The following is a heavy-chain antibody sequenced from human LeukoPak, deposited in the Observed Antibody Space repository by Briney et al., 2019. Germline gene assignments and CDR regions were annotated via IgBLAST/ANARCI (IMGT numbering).Heavy chain of an antibody. Sequence: SVKVSCKASGGTFSSYAISWVRQAPGQGLEWMGGIIPIFGTANYAQKFQGRVTITADESTSTAYTELSSLRSEDTAVYYCARALLLTHYYYYYMDVWGKGTTVTVSS. CDR3: ARALLLTHYYYYYMDV. CDR2: IIPIFGTA. D-gene: IGHD4/OR15-4a*01. J-gene: IGHJ6*03. V-gene: IGHV1-69*13. CDR1: GGTFSSYA.